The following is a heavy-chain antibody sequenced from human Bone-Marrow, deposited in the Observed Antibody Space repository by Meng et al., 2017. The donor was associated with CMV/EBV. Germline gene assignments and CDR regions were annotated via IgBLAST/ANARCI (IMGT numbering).Heavy chain of an antibody. CDR3: ASGPIFGDFFDY. D-gene: IGHD3-3*01. CDR1: GFTFSDYY. CDR2: ISSSGSTI. V-gene: IGHV3-11*04. Sequence: GGSLRLSCSASGFTFSDYYMSWIRQAPGKGLEWVSYISSSGSTIYYADSVKGRFTISRDNAKNSLYLQMNSLRAEDTAVYYCASGPIFGDFFDYWGQGTLVTVSS. J-gene: IGHJ4*02.